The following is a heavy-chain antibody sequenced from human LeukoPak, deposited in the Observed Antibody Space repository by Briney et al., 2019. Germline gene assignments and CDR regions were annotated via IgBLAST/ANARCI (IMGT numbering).Heavy chain of an antibody. J-gene: IGHJ4*02. CDR3: ARTRNHYYDSSGYFDY. CDR2: IIPIFGTA. V-gene: IGHV1-69*05. D-gene: IGHD3-22*01. Sequence: SVKVSCKASGGTFSSYAISWVRQAPGQGLEWMGGIIPIFGTANYAQKFQGRVTITTDESTSTAYMELSSLRSEDTAVYYCARTRNHYYDSSGYFDYWGQGTLVTVSS. CDR1: GGTFSSYA.